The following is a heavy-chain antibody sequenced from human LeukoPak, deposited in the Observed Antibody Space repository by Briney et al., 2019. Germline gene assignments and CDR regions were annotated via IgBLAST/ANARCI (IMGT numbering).Heavy chain of an antibody. J-gene: IGHJ4*02. CDR3: ARAPTASCLSTSCQPYFDY. D-gene: IGHD2-2*01. CDR2: IYTGGST. V-gene: IGHV4-4*07. Sequence: SETLSLTCTVSGGSISTYFWSWIRQPAGKGLEWIGRIYTGGSTNYNPSLASRVTMSIHTSKNQFSLKLSSVTAADTAVYYCARAPTASCLSTSCQPYFDYWGQGTLVTVSS. CDR1: GGSISTYF.